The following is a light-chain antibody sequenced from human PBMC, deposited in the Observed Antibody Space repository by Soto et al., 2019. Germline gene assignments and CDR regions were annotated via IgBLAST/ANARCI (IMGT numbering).Light chain of an antibody. CDR2: DAS. V-gene: IGKV1-5*01. CDR3: QQYNSYSRLWT. Sequence: DIQMTPSPSTLSASVEDKVTITCRASQSISSCLAWYQQKPGIAPMLLIYDASSLESGVASRFSGSGTGTEFTLTISSLQPDDFATYYCQQYNSYSRLWTFGQGTKLEIK. J-gene: IGKJ2*02. CDR1: QSISSC.